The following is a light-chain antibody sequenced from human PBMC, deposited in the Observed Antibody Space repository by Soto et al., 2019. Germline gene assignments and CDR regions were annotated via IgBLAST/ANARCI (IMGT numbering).Light chain of an antibody. CDR1: QSVSSSY. CDR3: QQYNKRPIT. CDR2: DVS. J-gene: IGKJ5*01. V-gene: IGKV3D-15*01. Sequence: EIVLTQSPGTLSLSPGERATLSCRASQSVSSSYLAWYQQKPGQAPRLLIYDVSTRATGIPARFSGSGSGTEFTLTISSLQSEDFAVYYCQQYNKRPITFGQGTRLEIK.